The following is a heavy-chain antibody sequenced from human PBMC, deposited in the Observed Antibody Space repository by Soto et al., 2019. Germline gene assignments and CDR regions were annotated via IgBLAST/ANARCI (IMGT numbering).Heavy chain of an antibody. Sequence: GGSLRLSCAAAGFTFTFYSMHWVRQAPGKGLEWVAVISFDGTNKYYADSVKGRFTISRDNSKNTLYLQMNSLRAEDTAVYYYAKNPGYYYDSTGYHFDYWGQGTLVTVSS. CDR2: ISFDGTNK. J-gene: IGHJ4*02. V-gene: IGHV3-30-3*01. CDR1: GFTFTFYS. D-gene: IGHD3-22*01. CDR3: AKNPGYYYDSTGYHFDY.